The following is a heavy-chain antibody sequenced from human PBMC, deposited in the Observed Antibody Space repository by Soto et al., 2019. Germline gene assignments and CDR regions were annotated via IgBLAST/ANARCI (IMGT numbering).Heavy chain of an antibody. D-gene: IGHD6-13*01. Sequence: QVQLVESGGGAVQPGRSLRLSCAASGFTFSNYAMHWVRQAPGKGLEWVAVISYDGSKKYYADSVRGRFTISRDNSKNTLDLQINSLRLEDTAVYYCATFDSSRFNWFDPWRQGTLVTVSS. V-gene: IGHV3-30*04. J-gene: IGHJ5*02. CDR3: ATFDSSRFNWFDP. CDR1: GFTFSNYA. CDR2: ISYDGSKK.